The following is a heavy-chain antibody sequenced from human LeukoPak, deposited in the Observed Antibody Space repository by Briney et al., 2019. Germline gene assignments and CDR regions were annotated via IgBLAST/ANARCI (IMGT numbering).Heavy chain of an antibody. D-gene: IGHD3-16*01. V-gene: IGHV3-7*01. J-gene: IGHJ4*02. CDR2: IKQDGSEK. CDR1: GFTFSSYG. CDR3: ASGRQLGY. Sequence: GGSLRLSCAASGFTFSSYGMHWVRQAPGKGLEWVANIKQDGSEKYVDSVKGRFTISRDNAKNSLYLQMNSLRAEDTALYYCASGRQLGYWGQGTLVTVSS.